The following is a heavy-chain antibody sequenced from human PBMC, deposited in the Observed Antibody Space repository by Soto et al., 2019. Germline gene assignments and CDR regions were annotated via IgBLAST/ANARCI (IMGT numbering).Heavy chain of an antibody. V-gene: IGHV3-13*01. J-gene: IGHJ6*02. CDR2: IGTAGDT. CDR3: ARGGPGYYDFWSGYYYGMDV. CDR1: GFTFSIYD. D-gene: IGHD3-3*01. Sequence: PGGSLRLSCAASGFTFSIYDMHWVRQATGKGLEWVSAIGTAGDTYYPGSVKGRFTISRENAKNSLYLQMNSLRAGDTAVYYCARGGPGYYDFWSGYYYGMDVWGQGTTVTVSS.